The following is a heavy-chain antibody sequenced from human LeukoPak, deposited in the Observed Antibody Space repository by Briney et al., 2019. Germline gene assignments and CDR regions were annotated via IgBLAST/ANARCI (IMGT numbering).Heavy chain of an antibody. J-gene: IGHJ5*02. CDR2: ISSSSSYI. CDR1: GFTFSSYS. Sequence: GGSLRLSCAASGFTFSSYSMNWVRQAPGKGLEWVSSISSSSSYIYYADSVKGRFTISRDNAKNSLYLQMNSLRADDTAVYYCASDASGYFWFDPWGQGTLVTVSS. D-gene: IGHD5-12*01. V-gene: IGHV3-21*04. CDR3: ASDASGYFWFDP.